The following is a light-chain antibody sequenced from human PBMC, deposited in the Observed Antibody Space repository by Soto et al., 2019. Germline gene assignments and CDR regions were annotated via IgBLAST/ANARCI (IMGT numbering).Light chain of an antibody. Sequence: DIQLTQSPSTLSASVGDRVTITCRASQSISSWLAWYQQKPGKAPKLLIYKTSNLESGVPSRFSGSGSGTEFTHTIRSLQHDEFANYYCQYYNDYCWTFGQGTKVEIK. CDR1: QSISSW. CDR3: QYYNDYCWT. J-gene: IGKJ1*01. V-gene: IGKV1-5*03. CDR2: KTS.